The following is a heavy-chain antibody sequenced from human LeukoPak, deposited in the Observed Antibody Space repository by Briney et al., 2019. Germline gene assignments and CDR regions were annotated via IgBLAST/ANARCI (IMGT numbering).Heavy chain of an antibody. CDR1: GGSISSGGYY. D-gene: IGHD2-21*01. Sequence: SQTLSLTCTVSGGSISSGGYYWSWIRQHPGKGLEWIGYIYYSGSTYYNPSLKSRVTISVDTSKNQFSLKLSSATAADTAVYYCARDNCGGECYHNYFDYWGQGTLVTVSS. V-gene: IGHV4-31*03. CDR3: ARDNCGGECYHNYFDY. CDR2: IYYSGST. J-gene: IGHJ4*02.